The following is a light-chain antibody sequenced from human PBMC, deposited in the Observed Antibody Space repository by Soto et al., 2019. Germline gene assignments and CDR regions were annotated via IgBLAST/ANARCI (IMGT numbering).Light chain of an antibody. Sequence: EIVLTQSPGTLSLSPGKRATLSCRASQSISSSYLAWYQQRPGQAPRLLIYGASSRATGIPDRFSGSGSGTDFTLTISRLEPEDFAMYYCQQYGSSSWTFGQGTKVEIK. J-gene: IGKJ1*01. CDR1: QSISSSY. CDR2: GAS. CDR3: QQYGSSSWT. V-gene: IGKV3-20*01.